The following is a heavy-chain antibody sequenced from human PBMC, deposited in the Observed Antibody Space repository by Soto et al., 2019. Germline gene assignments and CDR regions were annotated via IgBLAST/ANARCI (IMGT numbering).Heavy chain of an antibody. V-gene: IGHV3-15*01. J-gene: IGHJ4*02. D-gene: IGHD5-18*01. CDR2: IKSKSDGGTT. CDR3: TTGTWIQLWLPDY. Sequence: EGQLVESGGGLGKPGGSLRLSCAASGFTFSKAWMSWVRQAPGKGLEWVGHIKSKSDGGTTDYAAPVKGRFTISRDDSKHTLYLQMNSLKTEDTAVYYCTTGTWIQLWLPDYWGQGTLVTVSS. CDR1: GFTFSKAW.